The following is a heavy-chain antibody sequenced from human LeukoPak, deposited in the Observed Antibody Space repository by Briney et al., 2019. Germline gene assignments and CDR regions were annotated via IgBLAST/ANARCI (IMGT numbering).Heavy chain of an antibody. CDR2: ISGNGGST. CDR3: TRVPWLKGPFDY. J-gene: IGHJ4*02. CDR1: GFTFSSYA. V-gene: IGHV3-23*01. D-gene: IGHD5-12*01. Sequence: GGSLRLSCAASGFTFSSYAMSWVRQAPGKGLEWVSAISGNGGSTYYADSVKGRFTISRDNSKNTLYLQMNSLRAEDTAVYYCTRVPWLKGPFDYWGQGTLVTVSS.